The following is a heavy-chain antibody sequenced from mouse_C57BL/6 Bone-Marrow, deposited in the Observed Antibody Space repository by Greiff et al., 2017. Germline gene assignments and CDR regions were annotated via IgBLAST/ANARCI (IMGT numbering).Heavy chain of an antibody. D-gene: IGHD5-1*01. J-gene: IGHJ2*01. CDR3: ARGVPYYIDY. V-gene: IGHV1-72*01. Sequence: QVQLQQPGAELVKPGASVKLSCKASGYTFTSYWMHWVKQRPGRGLEWIGSIDPNCGGTKYNEKFKYKATLTVDKPSSTAYMQLSSLTSEDSAVYYCARGVPYYIDYWGQGTTLTVSS. CDR1: GYTFTSYW. CDR2: IDPNCGGT.